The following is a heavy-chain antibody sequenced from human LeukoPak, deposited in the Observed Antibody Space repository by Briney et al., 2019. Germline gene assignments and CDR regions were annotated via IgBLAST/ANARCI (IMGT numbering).Heavy chain of an antibody. CDR2: ICGSGGHT. Sequence: PGGSLRLSCAASGFTFSSYAMSWVRQAPGKGLEWVSAICGSGGHTYHADSVKGRFTISRDNSKNTLYLQMNSLRAEDTAVYYCAKDILSETTYYYDSSGSAENAFDIWGQGTMVTVSS. J-gene: IGHJ3*02. CDR1: GFTFSSYA. V-gene: IGHV3-23*01. D-gene: IGHD3-22*01. CDR3: AKDILSETTYYYDSSGSAENAFDI.